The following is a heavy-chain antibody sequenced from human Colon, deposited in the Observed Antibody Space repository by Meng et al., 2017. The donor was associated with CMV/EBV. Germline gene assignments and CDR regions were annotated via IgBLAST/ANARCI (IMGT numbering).Heavy chain of an antibody. J-gene: IGHJ6*02. CDR2: IRYDGSDK. CDR1: GFTFSDYG. Sequence: GESLKISCAGSGFTFSDYGMHWVRQTLGEGLEWVAFIRYDGSDKYYAVSVKGRFTMFRENFKNTVYLQMSSLRGDDTAVYYCAKDSTVTTRLGSSYGMDVWGQGTTVTVSS. CDR3: AKDSTVTTRLGSSYGMDV. D-gene: IGHD4-17*01. V-gene: IGHV3-30*02.